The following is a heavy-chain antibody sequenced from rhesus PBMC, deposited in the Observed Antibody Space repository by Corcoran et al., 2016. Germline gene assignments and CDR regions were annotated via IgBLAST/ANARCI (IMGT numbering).Heavy chain of an antibody. CDR1: GDSVSSTRAT. Sequence: QVQLQESGPGLVKPSQTLSLPCAISGDSVSSTRATCNWIWQSPSRGLEWLGRTYYRSKWYNDYAQSVQNRITINPDTSKNQFSLQLNSVTPKDMAVYYCARDRIAAAFDYWGQGVLVTVSS. J-gene: IGHJ4*01. V-gene: IGHV6-1*01. CDR2: TYYRSKWYN. CDR3: ARDRIAAAFDY. D-gene: IGHD6-31*01.